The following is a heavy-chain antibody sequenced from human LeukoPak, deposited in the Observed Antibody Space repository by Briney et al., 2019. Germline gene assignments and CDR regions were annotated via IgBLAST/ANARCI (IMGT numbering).Heavy chain of an antibody. CDR3: ARDVLVHSSSWYGMDV. D-gene: IGHD6-13*01. Sequence: GASVKVSCKASGYTFTSYAMHWVRQAPGQRLEWMGWINAGNGNTKYSQKFQGRVTITRDTSASTAYMELSSLRSEDTAVYYCARDVLVHSSSWYGMDVWGQGTTVTVSS. CDR1: GYTFTSYA. V-gene: IGHV1-3*01. J-gene: IGHJ6*02. CDR2: INAGNGNT.